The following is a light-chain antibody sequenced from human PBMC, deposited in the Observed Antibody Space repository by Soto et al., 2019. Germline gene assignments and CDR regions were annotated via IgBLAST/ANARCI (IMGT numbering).Light chain of an antibody. CDR2: SKT. Sequence: QAVVTQAPSLTVSPGGTVTLTCAASTGAVTNDYHPNWFQHIPGPAPKPLISSKTNKHSWTPARFSGSLPGGKAALTLSGVQPEDEAEYYCLLYYGGLQHVVFGGGTKLTVL. V-gene: IGLV7-43*01. J-gene: IGLJ2*01. CDR3: LLYYGGLQHVV. CDR1: TGAVTNDYH.